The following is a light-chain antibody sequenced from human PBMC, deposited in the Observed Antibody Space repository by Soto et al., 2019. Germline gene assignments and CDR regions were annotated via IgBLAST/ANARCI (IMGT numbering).Light chain of an antibody. J-gene: IGKJ3*01. Sequence: DIQMTQSPSSLSASVGDRVTITCRASQSISSYLNWYQQKPRKAPKLLIYAASSLQSGVPSRFSGIGSGTDFTLTISSLQPEDFATYYCQQSYSTPRTFGPGTKVDIK. CDR1: QSISSY. CDR3: QQSYSTPRT. V-gene: IGKV1-39*01. CDR2: AAS.